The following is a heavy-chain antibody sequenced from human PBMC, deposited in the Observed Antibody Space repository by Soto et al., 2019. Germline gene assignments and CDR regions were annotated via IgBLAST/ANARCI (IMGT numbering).Heavy chain of an antibody. CDR3: ARHNYCGGDCYGYYFDY. Sequence: PSETLSLTCTVSGGSIRSGDYYWSWIRQPPGKGLEWIGYIYYSGSTYYNPSLKSRVTISIDTSKNQFSLKLSSVTAADTAVYYCARHNYCGGDCYGYYFDYWGQGTLVTVS. J-gene: IGHJ4*02. D-gene: IGHD2-21*02. CDR1: GGSIRSGDYY. V-gene: IGHV4-30-4*01. CDR2: IYYSGST.